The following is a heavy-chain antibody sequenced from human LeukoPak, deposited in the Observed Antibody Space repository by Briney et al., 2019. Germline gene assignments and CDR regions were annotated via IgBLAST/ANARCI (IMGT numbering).Heavy chain of an antibody. J-gene: IGHJ5*02. Sequence: GASVKVSCKASGYIFNGYYIHWVRQAPGQGLEWMGWINPNSGGTNYAQKFQGRVTMTRDTSISTAYMEMSRLRYDDTAVYYCARSPGGPWGQGTLVTISS. CDR2: INPNSGGT. CDR1: GYIFNGYY. CDR3: ARSPGGP. V-gene: IGHV1-2*02. D-gene: IGHD2-15*01.